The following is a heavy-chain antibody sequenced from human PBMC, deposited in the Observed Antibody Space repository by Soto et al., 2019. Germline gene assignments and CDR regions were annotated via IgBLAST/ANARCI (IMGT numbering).Heavy chain of an antibody. CDR2: ISAYNGNT. CDR1: GYTFTSYG. V-gene: IGHV1-18*04. Sequence: ASVKVSCKASGYTFTSYGISWVRQAPGQGLEWMGWISAYNGNTNYAHKLQGRVTMTTDTSTSTAYMKLRSLRSDDTAVYYCARDLELAYCGGDCYSQAFDIWGQGTMVTVSS. J-gene: IGHJ3*02. CDR3: ARDLELAYCGGDCYSQAFDI. D-gene: IGHD2-21*02.